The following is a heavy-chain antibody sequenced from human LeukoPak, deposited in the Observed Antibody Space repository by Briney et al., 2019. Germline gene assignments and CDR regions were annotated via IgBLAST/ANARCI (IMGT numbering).Heavy chain of an antibody. CDR2: ISYDGSNK. CDR1: GFTFSSYA. V-gene: IGHV3-30*04. Sequence: GGSLRLSCAASGFTFSSYAMHWVRQAPGKGLEWVAVISYDGSNKYYADPVKGRFTISRDNSKNTLYLQMNSLRAEDTAVYYCARGSAYYYDSSGYYAIDYWGQGTLVTVSS. CDR3: ARGSAYYYDSSGYYAIDY. J-gene: IGHJ4*02. D-gene: IGHD3-22*01.